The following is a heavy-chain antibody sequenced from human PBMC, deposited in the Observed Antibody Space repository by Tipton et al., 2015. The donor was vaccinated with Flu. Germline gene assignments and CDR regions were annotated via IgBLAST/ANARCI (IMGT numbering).Heavy chain of an antibody. CDR3: AKVGSGSYYWYFDL. V-gene: IGHV3-9*01. Sequence: SLRLSCAASGFTFDAYAMHWVRQAPGKGLEWVSGISWNSGSIGYADSVKGRFTISRDNAKNSLYLQMNSLRAEDTALYYCAKVGSGSYYWYFDLWGRGTLVTVSS. CDR2: ISWNSGSI. D-gene: IGHD1-26*01. J-gene: IGHJ2*01. CDR1: GFTFDAYA.